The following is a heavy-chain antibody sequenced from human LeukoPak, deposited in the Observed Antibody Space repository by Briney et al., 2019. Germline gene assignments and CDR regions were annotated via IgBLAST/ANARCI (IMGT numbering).Heavy chain of an antibody. V-gene: IGHV1-24*01. CDR2: FDPEDGET. Sequence: ASVKVSCKVSGYTLTELSMYWVRQAPGKGLEWMGGFDPEDGETIYAQKFQGRVTMTEDTSTDTAYMELSSLRSEDTAVYYCATHPNYYDSSGYYSALDYWGQGTLVTVSS. J-gene: IGHJ4*02. CDR3: ATHPNYYDSSGYYSALDY. CDR1: GYTLTELS. D-gene: IGHD3-22*01.